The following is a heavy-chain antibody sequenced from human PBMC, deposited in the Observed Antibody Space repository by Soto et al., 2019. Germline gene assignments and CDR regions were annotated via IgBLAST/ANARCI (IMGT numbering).Heavy chain of an antibody. Sequence: SETLSLTCTVSGGSISSGDYCWSWIRQPPGKGLEWIGYIYYSGSTYYNPSLKSRVTISVDTSKNQFSLKLTSVTAADTAVYYCARHRRTTVAKFYFDNWGQGALVTVSS. J-gene: IGHJ4*02. CDR2: IYYSGST. V-gene: IGHV4-30-4*01. D-gene: IGHD4-4*01. CDR3: ARHRRTTVAKFYFDN. CDR1: GGSISSGDYC.